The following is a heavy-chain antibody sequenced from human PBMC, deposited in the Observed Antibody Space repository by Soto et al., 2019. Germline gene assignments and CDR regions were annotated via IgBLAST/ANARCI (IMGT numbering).Heavy chain of an antibody. V-gene: IGHV5-51*01. CDR3: ARKDKSGYFNWFDP. D-gene: IGHD3-22*01. J-gene: IGHJ5*02. CDR1: GYRFTSYW. CDR2: IFPSDSDT. Sequence: GESLKISCSTSGYRFTSYWIAWVRQMPGKGLEWMGIIFPSDSDTRYSPSFQGQVTISADRSTSTVFLQWASLKASDTAVYFCARKDKSGYFNWFDPWGQGTLVTVSS.